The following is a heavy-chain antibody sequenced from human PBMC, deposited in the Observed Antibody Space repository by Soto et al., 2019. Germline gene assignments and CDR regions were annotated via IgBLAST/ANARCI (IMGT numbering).Heavy chain of an antibody. Sequence: PSETLSLTCTVSGGSISSSSYYWGWIRQPPGKGLEWIGSIYYSGTTMYNPSLKSRVTMSVDPPKNQLSLKLTSVTAADTAVYYCARINGGSPDFWGQGTLVTVSP. J-gene: IGHJ4*02. CDR1: GGSISSSSYY. D-gene: IGHD2-15*01. CDR2: IYYSGTT. V-gene: IGHV4-39*07. CDR3: ARINGGSPDF.